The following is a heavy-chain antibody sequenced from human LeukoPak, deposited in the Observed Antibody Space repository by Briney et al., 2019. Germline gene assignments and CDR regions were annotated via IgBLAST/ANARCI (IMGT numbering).Heavy chain of an antibody. J-gene: IGHJ4*02. CDR1: GGSISSGGYY. Sequence: SETLSLTCTVSGGSISSGGYYWSWLRQHPGKGLEWIVYIYYSGGTSYNPSLKTRLTISVDTSKNQLSLKLSSVTAADTAVYYCARAYFWGIAVAGYYFDFWGQGTLVTVSS. D-gene: IGHD6-19*01. CDR2: IYYSGGT. CDR3: ARAYFWGIAVAGYYFDF. V-gene: IGHV4-61*08.